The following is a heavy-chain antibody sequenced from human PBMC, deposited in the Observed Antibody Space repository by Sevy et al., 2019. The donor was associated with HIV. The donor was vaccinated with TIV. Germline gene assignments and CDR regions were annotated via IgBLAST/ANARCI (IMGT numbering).Heavy chain of an antibody. J-gene: IGHJ4*02. Sequence: GGSLRLSCAASGFTFSSFAMNWVRQAPGKGLEWVSSITSSGGSAWYADSVKGRITISRDNSKNTLSMQMNSLRVEDTAVYYCTKDLKHNSYVDFWGQGTLVTVSS. D-gene: IGHD5-18*01. CDR1: GFTFSSFA. CDR3: TKDLKHNSYVDF. V-gene: IGHV3-23*01. CDR2: ITSSGGSA.